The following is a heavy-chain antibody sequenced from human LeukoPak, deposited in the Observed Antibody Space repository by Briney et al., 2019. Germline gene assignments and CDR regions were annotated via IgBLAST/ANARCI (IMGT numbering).Heavy chain of an antibody. CDR3: ARDGGAASDNAFDI. D-gene: IGHD3-16*01. CDR2: IYHSGST. Sequence: SETLSLTCTVSGYSISSGYYWGWIRQPPGKGLEWIGSIYHSGSTYYNPSLKSRVTISVDTSKNQFSLKLSSVTAADMAVYYCARDGGAASDNAFDIWGQGTVVTVSS. J-gene: IGHJ3*02. V-gene: IGHV4-38-2*02. CDR1: GYSISSGYY.